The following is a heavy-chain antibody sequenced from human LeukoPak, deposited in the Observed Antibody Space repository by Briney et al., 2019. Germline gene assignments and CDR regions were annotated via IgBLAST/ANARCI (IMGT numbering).Heavy chain of an antibody. V-gene: IGHV3-23*01. Sequence: PSETLSLTCTVSGGSISSYYWSWVRQAPGKGLEWVSAISGSGGSTYYADSVKGRFTISRDNSKNTLYLQMNSLRAEDTAVYYCVQWLVRGSYYFDSWGQGTLVTVSS. J-gene: IGHJ4*02. D-gene: IGHD6-19*01. CDR3: VQWLVRGSYYFDS. CDR2: ISGSGGST. CDR1: GGSISSYY.